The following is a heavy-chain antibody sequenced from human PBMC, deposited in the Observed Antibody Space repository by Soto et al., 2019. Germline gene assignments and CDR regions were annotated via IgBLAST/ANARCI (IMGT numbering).Heavy chain of an antibody. CDR1: GGSISSSSYY. CDR2: IYYSGST. V-gene: IGHV4-39*01. D-gene: IGHD6-19*01. Sequence: PSETLSLTCTVSGGSISSSSYYWGWIRQPPGKGVEWIGSIYYSGSTDYNPSLKSRVTISVDTSKNQFSLKLSSVTPADTAVYYCARQDSSGADAFDIWGQGTMVTVSS. J-gene: IGHJ3*02. CDR3: ARQDSSGADAFDI.